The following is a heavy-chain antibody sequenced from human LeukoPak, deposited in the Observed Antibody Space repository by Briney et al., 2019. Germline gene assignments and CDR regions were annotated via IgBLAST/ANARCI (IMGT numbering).Heavy chain of an antibody. J-gene: IGHJ4*02. CDR3: ARDLVRNPPPDYFDY. CDR2: ISYDGSNK. D-gene: IGHD1-14*01. Sequence: GRSLRLSCAASGFTFSIYPMHWVRQAPGKGLEWLAVISYDGSNKYYADSVKGRFTISRDNSNNTLYMQMSSLRTEDTAVNYCARDLVRNPPPDYFDYWGQGTLVTVSS. V-gene: IGHV3-30*04. CDR1: GFTFSIYP.